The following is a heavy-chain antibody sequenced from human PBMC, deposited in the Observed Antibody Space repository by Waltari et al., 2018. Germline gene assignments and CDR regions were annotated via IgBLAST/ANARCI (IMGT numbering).Heavy chain of an antibody. J-gene: IGHJ6*02. CDR3: ATDRRDGYNVQYSYGLDV. CDR2: FDPENGEA. Sequence: QVQLVQSGAEVKKPGASVKVSCKLSGYTLTKSSMHLVRQAPGKGLEWMGHFDPENGEAIYAQNFQGRVIMTVDTSTDTGYMEVSSLRFDDTAVYFCATDRRDGYNVQYSYGLDVWGQGTTVTVSS. D-gene: IGHD5-12*01. V-gene: IGHV1-24*01. CDR1: GYTLTKSS.